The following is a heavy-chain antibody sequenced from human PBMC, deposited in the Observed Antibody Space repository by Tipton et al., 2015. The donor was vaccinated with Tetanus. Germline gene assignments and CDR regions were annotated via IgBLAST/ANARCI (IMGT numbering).Heavy chain of an antibody. Sequence: SLRLSCAASRFTVSSNYMSWVRQAPGKGLEWVSVIYSGGSTYYADSVKGRFTISRDNSKNTLYLQMNSLRAEDTAVYYCARSIAAAAYDYWGQGTLVTVSS. J-gene: IGHJ4*02. V-gene: IGHV3-53*01. D-gene: IGHD6-13*01. CDR1: RFTVSSNY. CDR3: ARSIAAAAYDY. CDR2: IYSGGST.